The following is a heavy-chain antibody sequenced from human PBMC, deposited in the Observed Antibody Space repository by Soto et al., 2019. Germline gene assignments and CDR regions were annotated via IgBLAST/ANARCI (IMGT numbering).Heavy chain of an antibody. Sequence: QVLLQESGPGLVKPSETLSLTCTVSGGSISDSSHYWAWIRQPPGKGLEWIATINYSGRTYYNPSLRSRVTISAATSRDQFSLNLNSVTAADTAVYYCARHFGNYGDWAFDFWGQGTLVTVSS. J-gene: IGHJ4*02. CDR1: GGSISDSSHY. D-gene: IGHD4-17*01. V-gene: IGHV4-39*01. CDR2: INYSGRT. CDR3: ARHFGNYGDWAFDF.